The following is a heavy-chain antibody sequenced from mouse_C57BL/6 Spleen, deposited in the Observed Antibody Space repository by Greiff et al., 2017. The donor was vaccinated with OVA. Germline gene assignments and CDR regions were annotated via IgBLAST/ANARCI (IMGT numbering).Heavy chain of an antibody. D-gene: IGHD5-1*01. V-gene: IGHV1-64*01. CDR3: ARGEYVGAWFAY. CDR2: IHPNSGST. CDR1: GYTFTSYW. J-gene: IGHJ3*01. Sequence: QVQLQQPGAELVKPGASVKLSCKASGYTFTSYWMHWVKQRPGQGLEWIGMIHPNSGSTNYNEKFKSKATLTVDKSSSTAYMQLSSLTSEDSAVYYCARGEYVGAWFAYWGQGTLVTVSA.